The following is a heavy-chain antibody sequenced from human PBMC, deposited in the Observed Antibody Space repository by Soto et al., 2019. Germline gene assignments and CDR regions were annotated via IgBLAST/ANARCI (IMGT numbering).Heavy chain of an antibody. Sequence: QVQLQESGPGLVKPSETLSLTCTVSGGSISSYYWSWIRQPPGKGLEWIGYIYYSGSTNYKPSLKSRVTISVDTSQNQFSLKLSSVTAADTAVYYCARFPRGYSYGHFDYWGQGTLVTVSS. V-gene: IGHV4-59*01. J-gene: IGHJ4*02. CDR2: IYYSGST. CDR1: GGSISSYY. D-gene: IGHD5-18*01. CDR3: ARFPRGYSYGHFDY.